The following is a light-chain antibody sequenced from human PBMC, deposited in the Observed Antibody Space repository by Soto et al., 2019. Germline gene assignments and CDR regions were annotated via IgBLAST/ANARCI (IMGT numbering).Light chain of an antibody. Sequence: EVVLTQSPGTLSLSPGERASLSCRASQSVTSNSLAWYQQRPGQTPRLLIYDASSRPAGIPDRFSGSGSGTDFTLTISRLEPEDFAVYYCQQYSRLLTFGGGTKVEIK. J-gene: IGKJ4*01. CDR1: QSVTSNS. CDR3: QQYSRLLT. CDR2: DAS. V-gene: IGKV3-20*01.